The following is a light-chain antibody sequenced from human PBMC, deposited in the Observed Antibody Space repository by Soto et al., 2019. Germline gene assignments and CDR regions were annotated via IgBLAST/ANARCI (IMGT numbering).Light chain of an antibody. CDR3: QQDNNGPQT. V-gene: IGKV3-15*01. CDR2: GAS. CDR1: QSVSSN. Sequence: EVVMTQSPATLFVSPGERATLSCRASQSVSSNLAWYQQKPGQAPRLLIYGASTRATGIPARFSGSGSGTEFTLTISSLQSEDFAVYYCQQDNNGPQTFDQGN. J-gene: IGKJ1*01.